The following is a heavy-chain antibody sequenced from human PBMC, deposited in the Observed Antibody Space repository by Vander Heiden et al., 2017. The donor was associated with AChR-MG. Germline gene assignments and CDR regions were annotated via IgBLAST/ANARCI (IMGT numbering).Heavy chain of an antibody. Sequence: QVQLVESGGGVVQPGRSLRLSCAASGFTFRRYGMHWVRQAPGKGLEWVAVIWYDGSNKYYADSVKGRFTISRDNSKNTLYLQMNSLRAEDTAVYYCARAGPAPHYYYYYYMDVWGKGTTVTVSS. CDR3: ARAGPAPHYYYYYYMDV. V-gene: IGHV3-33*01. CDR2: IWYDGSNK. J-gene: IGHJ6*03. CDR1: GFTFRRYG.